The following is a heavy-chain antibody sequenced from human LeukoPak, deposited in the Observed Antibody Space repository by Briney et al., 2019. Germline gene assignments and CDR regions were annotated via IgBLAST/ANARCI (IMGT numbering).Heavy chain of an antibody. Sequence: GGSVKVSCKASGYTFTSYGISWVRQAPGQGLEWMGWISAYNGNTNYAQKLQGRVTMTTDTSTSTAYMELRSLRSDDTAVYYCARFRIYYDFWSGYKGFDYWGQGTLVTVSS. J-gene: IGHJ4*02. CDR1: GYTFTSYG. D-gene: IGHD3-3*01. V-gene: IGHV1-18*01. CDR2: ISAYNGNT. CDR3: ARFRIYYDFWSGYKGFDY.